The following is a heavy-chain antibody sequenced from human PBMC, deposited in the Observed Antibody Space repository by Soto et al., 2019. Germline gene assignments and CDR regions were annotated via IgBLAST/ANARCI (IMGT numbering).Heavy chain of an antibody. D-gene: IGHD3-22*01. CDR1: GYTFTGYY. CDR3: ARDYYYDSSGYIFDY. CDR2: INPNSGGT. Sequence: ASVKVSCKASGYTFTGYYMHWVRQAPGQGLEWMGWINPNSGGTNYAQKFQGRVTMTRDTSISTAYMELSRLRSDDTAVYYCARDYYYDSSGYIFDYWGQGTLVTVSS. V-gene: IGHV1-2*02. J-gene: IGHJ4*02.